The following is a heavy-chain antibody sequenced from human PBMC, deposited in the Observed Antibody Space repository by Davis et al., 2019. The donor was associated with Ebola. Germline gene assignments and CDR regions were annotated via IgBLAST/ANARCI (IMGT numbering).Heavy chain of an antibody. CDR1: GFSLSTNGLG. CDR3: AHINIMMTFGGVIFDS. Sequence: SGPTLVKPTQTLTLTCTCSGFSLSTNGLGVGWIRQPPGKALEWLAHIYWDDDKRYSPSLKSRLTITKDTSKNQVVLTMTNMDPVDTATYFCAHINIMMTFGGVIFDSWGQGTLVTVSS. J-gene: IGHJ4*02. D-gene: IGHD3-16*01. V-gene: IGHV2-5*02. CDR2: IYWDDDK.